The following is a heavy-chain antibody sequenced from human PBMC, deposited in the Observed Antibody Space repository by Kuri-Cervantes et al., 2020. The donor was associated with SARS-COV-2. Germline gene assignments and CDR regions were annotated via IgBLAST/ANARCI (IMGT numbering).Heavy chain of an antibody. CDR2: IYYSGST. Sequence: GSLRLSCTVSGGSISSSSYYWGWIRQPPGKGLEWIGSIYYSGSTYYNPSLKSRVTISVDTSKNQFSLKLSSVTAADTAVYSCARNWGRYYFDYWGQGTLVTVSS. J-gene: IGHJ4*02. V-gene: IGHV4-39*01. CDR3: ARNWGRYYFDY. D-gene: IGHD7-27*01. CDR1: GGSISSSSYY.